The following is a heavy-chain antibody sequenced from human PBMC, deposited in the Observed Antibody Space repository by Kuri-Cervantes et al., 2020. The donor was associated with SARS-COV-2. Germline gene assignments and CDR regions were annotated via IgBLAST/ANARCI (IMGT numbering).Heavy chain of an antibody. CDR3: ARGLTGTTSDAFDI. J-gene: IGHJ3*02. Sequence: GESLKISCAASGFTFSSYEMNWVRQAPGKGLEWVSYISSSGSPTYYADSVKGRFTISRDNAKNSLYLQMNSLRAEDTAVYYCARGLTGTTSDAFDIWGQGTMVTVSS. V-gene: IGHV3-48*03. D-gene: IGHD1-7*01. CDR1: GFTFSSYE. CDR2: ISSSGSPT.